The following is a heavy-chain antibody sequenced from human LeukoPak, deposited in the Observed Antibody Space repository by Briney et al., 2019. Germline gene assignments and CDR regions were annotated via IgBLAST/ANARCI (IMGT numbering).Heavy chain of an antibody. J-gene: IGHJ1*01. CDR3: ATTRDYYENSGYTLLQD. CDR1: GSTFSTYA. CDR2: IIPILGTS. D-gene: IGHD3-22*01. Sequence: SVKVSCKASGSTFSTYAINWGRQAPGQGLEWLGGIIPILGTSNYAQSFQDRVMITADESSGTAYMALSSLRSEDTAIYYCATTRDYYENSGYTLLQDWGQGTLVTVSS. V-gene: IGHV1-69*13.